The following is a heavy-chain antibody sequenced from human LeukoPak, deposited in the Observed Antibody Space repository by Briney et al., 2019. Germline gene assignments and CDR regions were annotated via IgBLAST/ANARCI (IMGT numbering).Heavy chain of an antibody. J-gene: IGHJ3*02. CDR1: GYTLTELS. D-gene: IGHD5/OR15-5a*01. Sequence: GASVKVSCKVSGYTLTELSMHWVRQAPGKGLVWMGGFDPEDGETIYAQKFQGRVTMTEDTSADTAYMELSSLRSEDTAVYYCATASRPLPPVGPGAFDIWGQGTMVTVSS. CDR2: FDPEDGET. CDR3: ATASRPLPPVGPGAFDI. V-gene: IGHV1-24*01.